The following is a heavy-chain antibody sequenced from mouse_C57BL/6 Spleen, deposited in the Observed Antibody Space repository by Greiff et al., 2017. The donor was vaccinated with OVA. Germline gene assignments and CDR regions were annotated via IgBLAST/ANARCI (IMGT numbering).Heavy chain of an antibody. CDR2: INPNNGGT. J-gene: IGHJ4*01. D-gene: IGHD4-1*01. Sequence: VQLQQSGPELVKPGASVKISCKASGYTFTDYYMNWVKQSHGKSLEWIGDINPNNGGTSYNQKFKGKATLTVDKSSSTAYMELRSLTSEDSAVYYCARGANWDVGAMDYWGQGTSVTVSS. CDR1: GYTFTDYY. V-gene: IGHV1-26*01. CDR3: ARGANWDVGAMDY.